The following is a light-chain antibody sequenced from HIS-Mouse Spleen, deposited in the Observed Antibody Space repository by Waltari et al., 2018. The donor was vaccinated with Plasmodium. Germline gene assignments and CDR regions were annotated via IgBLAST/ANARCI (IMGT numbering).Light chain of an antibody. CDR2: EDS. CDR1: ALPKIY. Sequence: SYELTQPPPVSVSPGQTARITCSGAALPKIYAYWYQQKSGQAPVRVIYEDSKRPSGISVRFSGSRSGTVATLTISGVQVEDEADYYCYSTDSSGNHRVFGGGTKLTVL. V-gene: IGLV3-10*01. CDR3: YSTDSSGNHRV. J-gene: IGLJ3*02.